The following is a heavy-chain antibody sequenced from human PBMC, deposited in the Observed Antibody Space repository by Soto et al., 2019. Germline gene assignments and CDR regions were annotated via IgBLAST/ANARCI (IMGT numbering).Heavy chain of an antibody. D-gene: IGHD3-10*01. CDR1: GGSISSSSYY. Sequence: PSETLSLTCTVSGGSISSSSYYGGRIRQPPGKGLEWIGSIYYRGSTYYNQSLKSRVTISLDTSKNQFSLKLSSVTAADTAVYYCARHLGLVRGVARWFYPWGQGTLFTVSS. J-gene: IGHJ5*02. CDR2: IYYRGST. CDR3: ARHLGLVRGVARWFYP. V-gene: IGHV4-39*01.